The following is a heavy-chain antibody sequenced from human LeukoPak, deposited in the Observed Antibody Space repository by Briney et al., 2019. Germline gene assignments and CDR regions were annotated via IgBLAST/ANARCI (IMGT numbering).Heavy chain of an antibody. V-gene: IGHV1-69*02. J-gene: IGHJ4*02. Sequence: GASVKVSCKASGGTFSSYTISWVRQAPGQGLEWMGRIIPILGIANYAQKFQGRVTITADKSTSTAYMELSSLRSEDTAVYYCARGFHSSSWYYFDYWGQGTLVTFSS. CDR1: GGTFSSYT. CDR2: IIPILGIA. CDR3: ARGFHSSSWYYFDY. D-gene: IGHD6-13*01.